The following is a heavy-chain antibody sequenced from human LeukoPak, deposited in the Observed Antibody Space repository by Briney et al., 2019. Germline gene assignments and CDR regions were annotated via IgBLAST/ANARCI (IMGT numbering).Heavy chain of an antibody. V-gene: IGHV1-69*06. D-gene: IGHD3-10*01. CDR3: ARGRSGQGRNYYGSGSYRYYYYYMDV. J-gene: IGHJ6*03. CDR2: IIPIFGTA. CDR1: GGTFSSYA. Sequence: GASVKVSCKASGGTFSSYAISWVRQAPGQGLEWMGGIIPIFGTANYAQKFQGRVTITADKSTSTAYMELSSLRSEDTAVYYCARGRSGQGRNYYGSGSYRYYYYYMDVWGKGTTVTISS.